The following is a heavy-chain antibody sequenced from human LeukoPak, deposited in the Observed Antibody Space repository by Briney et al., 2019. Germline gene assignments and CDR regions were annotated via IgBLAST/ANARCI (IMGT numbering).Heavy chain of an antibody. V-gene: IGHV3-9*01. CDR2: ISWNSGSI. Sequence: PGRSLRLSCAASGFTFDDYAMHWGRQAPGKGLEWVSGISWNSGSIGYADSVKGRFTISRDHAKNSLYLQMNSLRAEDTAVYYCARDWKYNWNYFFYWGQGTLVTVSS. CDR1: GFTFDDYA. J-gene: IGHJ4*02. CDR3: ARDWKYNWNYFFY. D-gene: IGHD1-20*01.